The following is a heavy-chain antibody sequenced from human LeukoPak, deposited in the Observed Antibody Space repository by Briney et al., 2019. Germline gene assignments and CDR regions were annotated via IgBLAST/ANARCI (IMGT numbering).Heavy chain of an antibody. D-gene: IGHD2-8*01. Sequence: PSETLSLTCTVSGGSTSSYYWSWIRQPPGKGLEWIGYIYYSGSTSYNPSLKSRVTISVDTSKNQFALKLTSVTAADTAVYYCARGGLMVYAVRVQNDAFDIWGQGTMVTVSS. CDR2: IYYSGST. CDR3: ARGGLMVYAVRVQNDAFDI. J-gene: IGHJ3*02. CDR1: GGSTSSYY. V-gene: IGHV4-59*12.